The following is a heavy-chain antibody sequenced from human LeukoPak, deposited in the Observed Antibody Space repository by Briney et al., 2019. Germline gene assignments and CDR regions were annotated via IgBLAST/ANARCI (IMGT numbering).Heavy chain of an antibody. CDR2: XYSGGST. D-gene: IGHD1-7*01. J-gene: IGHJ4*02. CDR3: ARGQVYNWNYEGYFDY. V-gene: IGHV3-53*01. Sequence: PGGSLRLSCAASGFTVSSNYMXXVRQAPGKGXXXVXVXYSGGSTYYAASVKGRFTISRDNSKNTLYPQMNSLRAEDTAVYYCARGQVYNWNYEGYFDYWGQGTLVTVSS. CDR1: GFTVSSNY.